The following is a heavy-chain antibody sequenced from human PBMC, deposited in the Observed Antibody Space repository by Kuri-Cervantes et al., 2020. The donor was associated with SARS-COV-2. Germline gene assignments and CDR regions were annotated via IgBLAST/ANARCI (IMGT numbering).Heavy chain of an antibody. CDR3: ATMTRGVRDGYDSDY. D-gene: IGHD5-24*01. CDR1: GFTFSSYA. V-gene: IGHV3-23*01. J-gene: IGHJ4*02. Sequence: GGSLRLSCAASGFTFSSYAMSWVRQAPGKGLEWVSSLSGSGGRTYYADSVRGRFTIFRDNSRNTLYLQMNSLGAAGTAVYYCATMTRGVRDGYDSDYWGQGTLVTVSS. CDR2: LSGSGGRT.